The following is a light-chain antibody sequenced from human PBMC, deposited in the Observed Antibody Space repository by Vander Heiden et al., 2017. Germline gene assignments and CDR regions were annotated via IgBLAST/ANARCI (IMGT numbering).Light chain of an antibody. CDR1: QSISSY. CDR2: AAS. V-gene: IGKV1-39*01. CDR3: QQSYSTPLT. Sequence: DIQMTQSPSSLSASVGDRVTITCRARQSISSYLNWYQQKPGKAPKFLIYAASTLQSGVPSRFSGSGSGTDFTLTISSLQPEDFATYYCQQSYSTPLTFGGGTKVEIK. J-gene: IGKJ4*01.